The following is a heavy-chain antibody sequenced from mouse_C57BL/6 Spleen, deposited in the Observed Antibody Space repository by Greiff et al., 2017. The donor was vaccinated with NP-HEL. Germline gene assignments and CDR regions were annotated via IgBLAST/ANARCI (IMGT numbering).Heavy chain of an antibody. CDR2: IDPSDSYT. J-gene: IGHJ1*03. V-gene: IGHV1-69*01. CDR1: GYTFTSYW. Sequence: QVQLQQPGAELVMPGASVKLSCKASGYTFTSYWMHWVKQRPGQGLEWIGEIDPSDSYTNYNQKFKGKSTLTVDKSSSTASMQSSSMTSEDSAVYYCAREGLWYFDVWGTGTTVTVSS. CDR3: AREGLWYFDV.